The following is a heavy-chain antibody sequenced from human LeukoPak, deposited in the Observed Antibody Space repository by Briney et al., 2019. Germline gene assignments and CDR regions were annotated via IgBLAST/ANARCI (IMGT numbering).Heavy chain of an antibody. CDR3: ARDLTAHGSY. CDR2: MSYSGRT. CDR1: GGSISISNYY. Sequence: PSETLSLTCTVSGGSISISNYYWGWIRQPPGKGLEWIGSMSYSGRTYYNPSLKTRVTVSLDTSKNQFSLNLISVTAADTAVYYCARDLTAHGSYWGQGTLVTVSS. J-gene: IGHJ4*02. V-gene: IGHV4-39*07. D-gene: IGHD3-10*01.